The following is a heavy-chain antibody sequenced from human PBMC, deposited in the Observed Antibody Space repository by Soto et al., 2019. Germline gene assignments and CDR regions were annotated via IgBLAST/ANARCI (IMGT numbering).Heavy chain of an antibody. J-gene: IGHJ6*02. CDR1: GGSISSYY. CDR2: IYYSGST. Sequence: PSETLSLTCTVSGGSISSYYWSWIRQPPGKGLEWIGYIYYSGSTNYNPSLKSRVTISVDTSKNQFSLKLSSVTAADTAVYYCARLRQDDYYYYGMDVWGQGTTVTVSS. V-gene: IGHV4-59*08. CDR3: ARLRQDDYYYYGMDV. D-gene: IGHD3-3*01.